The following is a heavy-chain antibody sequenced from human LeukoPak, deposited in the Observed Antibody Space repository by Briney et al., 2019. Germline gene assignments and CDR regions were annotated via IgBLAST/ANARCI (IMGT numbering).Heavy chain of an antibody. CDR1: GGSISSYY. CDR2: IYYSGST. D-gene: IGHD3-3*01. Sequence: SETLSLTCTVSGGSISSYYWSWIRQPPGKGLEWIGYIYYSGSTNYNPSLKSPVTISVDTSKNQFSLKLSSVTTADTALYYCATGGNDFWSGYYDYWGQGTLVTVSS. CDR3: ATGGNDFWSGYYDY. V-gene: IGHV4-59*01. J-gene: IGHJ4*02.